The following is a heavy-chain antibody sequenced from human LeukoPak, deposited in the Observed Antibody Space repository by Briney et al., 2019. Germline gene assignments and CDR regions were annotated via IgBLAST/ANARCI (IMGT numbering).Heavy chain of an antibody. Sequence: SETLSLTCTVSGVSIISSSYDWGWIRQPPGKGLEWIGSVNYGGSTDYTPSLKSRVTISVDASKNQFSLKMRSVTAADTAVYYCARHFDNWGQGTLVTVSS. CDR3: ARHFDN. V-gene: IGHV4-39*01. CDR2: VNYGGST. J-gene: IGHJ4*02. CDR1: GVSIISSSYD.